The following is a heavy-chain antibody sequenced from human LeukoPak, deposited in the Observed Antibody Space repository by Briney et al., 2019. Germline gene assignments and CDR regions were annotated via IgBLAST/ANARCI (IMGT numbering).Heavy chain of an antibody. D-gene: IGHD3-10*01. CDR1: DDSISTFY. J-gene: IGHJ5*01. CDR2: VSYSGST. Sequence: PSETLSLTCTVSDDSISTFYWRWIRQPPGKGLEWMGYVSYSGSTKYNPSLKSRITISSDTSKGQSSLKVNSVTAADTAVYYCARLPGTGKYGWFDPWGQGTLVIVSS. V-gene: IGHV4-59*08. CDR3: ARLPGTGKYGWFDP.